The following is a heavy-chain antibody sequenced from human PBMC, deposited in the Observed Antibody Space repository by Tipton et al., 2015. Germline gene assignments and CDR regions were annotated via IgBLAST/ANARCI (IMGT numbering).Heavy chain of an antibody. Sequence: LVKPSQTLSLTCGISGDSVSSNTATWNWIRQSPSRGLEWLGRTYYRSKWYNDYAESVKGRITINADTSKNQFSLQLNSVTPDDTAVYYCARGPAPLDYWGQGILVTVSS. D-gene: IGHD2-2*01. CDR3: ARGPAPLDY. CDR1: GDSVSSNTAT. V-gene: IGHV6-1*01. J-gene: IGHJ4*02. CDR2: TYYRSKWYN.